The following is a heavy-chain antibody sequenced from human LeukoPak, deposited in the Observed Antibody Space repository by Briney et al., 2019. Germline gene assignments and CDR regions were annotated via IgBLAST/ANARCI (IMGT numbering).Heavy chain of an antibody. V-gene: IGHV3-7*01. D-gene: IGHD3-3*01. Sequence: GGSLRLSCAASGFTFSTYWMSWVRQAPGKGLEWVANIKQDGSEKYYVDSVKGRFTISRDNAKNSLYLQMNTLRPEDTAVYYCARERQNKDFWSGGDYWGQGTLVTVSS. J-gene: IGHJ4*02. CDR1: GFTFSTYW. CDR3: ARERQNKDFWSGGDY. CDR2: IKQDGSEK.